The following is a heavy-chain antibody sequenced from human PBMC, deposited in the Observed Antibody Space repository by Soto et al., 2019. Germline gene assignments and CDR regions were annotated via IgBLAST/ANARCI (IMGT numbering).Heavy chain of an antibody. Sequence: ASVRVSCKASGYSFSGYYIQWVRQAPGQGPEWLGWIYPNTETTDSSKKFQGRVTMTSDMSTRTVYMELRDLRSDDTAVYYCVSLQTSGWPGVHWGQGTLVTVSS. J-gene: IGHJ4*02. V-gene: IGHV1-2*02. CDR1: GYSFSGYY. CDR3: VSLQTSGWPGVH. D-gene: IGHD6-25*01. CDR2: IYPNTETT.